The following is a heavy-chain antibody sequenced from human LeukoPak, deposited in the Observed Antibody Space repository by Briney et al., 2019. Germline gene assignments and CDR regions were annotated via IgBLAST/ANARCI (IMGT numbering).Heavy chain of an antibody. D-gene: IGHD2-2*01. V-gene: IGHV3-20*04. CDR1: GFTFDVYG. CDR2: INWNCGST. J-gene: IGHJ6*03. CDR3: ARLVVPAGYYMDV. Sequence: GGSLRLSCAASGFTFDVYGMSWVHQAPGKGLECVSGINWNCGSTGYADSVKGRFTISRDNAKNSLYLQMNSLRAEDTALYYCARLVVPAGYYMDVWGKGTTVTVSS.